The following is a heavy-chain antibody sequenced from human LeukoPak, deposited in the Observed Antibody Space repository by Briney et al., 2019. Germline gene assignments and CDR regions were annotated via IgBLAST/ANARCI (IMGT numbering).Heavy chain of an antibody. D-gene: IGHD6-13*01. V-gene: IGHV3-9*01. CDR3: AKDFSAAGEAPIDY. J-gene: IGHJ4*02. Sequence: GGSLRLSCAASGFTFDDYAMHWVRQAPGKGLEWVSGISWNSGSIGYADSVKGRFTISRDNAKNSLYLQMNSLRAEDTALYYCAKDFSAAGEAPIDYWGQGILVTVSS. CDR1: GFTFDDYA. CDR2: ISWNSGSI.